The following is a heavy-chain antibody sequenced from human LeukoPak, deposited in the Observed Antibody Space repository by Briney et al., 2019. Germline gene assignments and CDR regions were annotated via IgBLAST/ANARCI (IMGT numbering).Heavy chain of an antibody. Sequence: SETLSLTCTVSGVSISSYYWSWIRQPPGKGLEWIGYIYYSGSTNYNPSLKSRVTISVDTSKNQFSLKLSSVTAADTAVYYCARVKVYRWYFDYWGQGTLVTVSS. J-gene: IGHJ4*02. V-gene: IGHV4-59*01. CDR2: IYYSGST. CDR3: ARVKVYRWYFDY. CDR1: GVSISSYY. D-gene: IGHD2-8*02.